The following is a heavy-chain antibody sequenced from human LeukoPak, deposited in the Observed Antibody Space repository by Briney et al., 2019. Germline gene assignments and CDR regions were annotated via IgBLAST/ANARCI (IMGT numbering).Heavy chain of an antibody. CDR2: IKSESDGGTA. CDR1: GINFSKAW. D-gene: IGHD3-10*01. V-gene: IGHV3-15*01. Sequence: GGSLRLSCAVSGINFSKAWMSWVRQAPGKGLEWVGRIKSESDGGTADYAAPVQGRITVSRDDSKYTLYLQMTSLKTDDTAVYYCAIDRMVRGIITTGAFDIWGRGTMVTVSS. J-gene: IGHJ3*02. CDR3: AIDRMVRGIITTGAFDI.